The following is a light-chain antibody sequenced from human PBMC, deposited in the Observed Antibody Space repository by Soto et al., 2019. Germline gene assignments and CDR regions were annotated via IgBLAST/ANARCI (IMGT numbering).Light chain of an antibody. V-gene: IGKV2-30*01. CDR1: QSLLFYDGNTY. J-gene: IGKJ2*01. CDR2: KVS. CDR3: MQGTHWPYT. Sequence: DVVMSQSPLSLPVTFGQPASIACRSSQSLLFYDGNTYLSWFQQRPGQSPRRLIYKVSNRDSGVPDRFSGSGSGTDFTLKSSRVEAEDIGVYYCMQGTHWPYTFGQGTRLEIK.